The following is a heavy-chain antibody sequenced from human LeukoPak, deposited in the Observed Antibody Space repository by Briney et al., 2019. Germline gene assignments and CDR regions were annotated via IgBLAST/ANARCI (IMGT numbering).Heavy chain of an antibody. CDR2: IYTSGST. CDR3: ARGGYSSGWSQKRNWFDP. J-gene: IGHJ5*02. D-gene: IGHD6-19*01. Sequence: SETLSLTCTVSGGSISSYYWSWIRQPAGKGLEWIGRIYTSGSTNYNPSLKSRVTMSVDTSKNQFSLKLSSVTAADTAVYYCARGGYSSGWSQKRNWFDPWGQGTLVTVSS. CDR1: GGSISSYY. V-gene: IGHV4-4*07.